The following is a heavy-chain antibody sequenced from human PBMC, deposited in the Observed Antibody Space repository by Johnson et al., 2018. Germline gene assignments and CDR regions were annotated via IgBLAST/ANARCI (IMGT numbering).Heavy chain of an antibody. CDR1: GFTFDDYA. D-gene: IGHD3-10*01. CDR3: ARPHGEDNI. J-gene: IGHJ3*02. CDR2: ISRDGGST. Sequence: VQLVESGGVVVQPGGSLRLSCAASGFTFDDYAMHWVRQAPGKGLEWVSLISRDGGSTYYADSVKGRFTIARDNAKNSLYLQMNSLRAEDTAVYYCARPHGEDNIWGQGTMVTVSS. V-gene: IGHV3-43D*03.